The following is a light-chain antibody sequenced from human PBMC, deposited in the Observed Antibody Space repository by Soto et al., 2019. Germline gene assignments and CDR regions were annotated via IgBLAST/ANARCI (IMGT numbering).Light chain of an antibody. J-gene: IGKJ2*01. CDR2: KAS. CDR3: QQYNSYPYT. V-gene: IGKV1-5*03. CDR1: QSISSW. Sequence: DIQLTQSPSTLSASVGDRVTITCRASQSISSWLAWYQQKPGKAPKLLIYKASSLESGVPSRFSGSGSGTEFTLTISSLQPDDFASYYCQQYNSYPYTFGQGTKLEIK.